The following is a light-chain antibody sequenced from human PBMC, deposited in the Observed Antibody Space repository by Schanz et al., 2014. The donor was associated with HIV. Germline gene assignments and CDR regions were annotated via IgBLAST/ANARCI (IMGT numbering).Light chain of an antibody. V-gene: IGLV2-14*01. CDR3: SSHAGSNKLV. Sequence: QSVLTQPASVSGSPGQSITISCTGTNSDVGANNYVSWYRQHPGKAPKLVIYDVSNRPSGVSNRFSGSKSGNTASLTVSGLQAEDEADYYCSSHAGSNKLVFGGGTKVTVL. J-gene: IGLJ3*02. CDR2: DVS. CDR1: NSDVGANNY.